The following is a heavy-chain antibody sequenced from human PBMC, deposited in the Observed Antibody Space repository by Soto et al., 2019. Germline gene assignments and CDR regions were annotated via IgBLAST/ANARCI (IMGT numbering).Heavy chain of an antibody. CDR3: AKFTALELLPDYFDY. J-gene: IGHJ4*02. V-gene: IGHV4-39*01. D-gene: IGHD1-26*01. CDR1: GGPISSSGDY. Sequence: SETLSLTCTVTGGPISSSGDYWGWVRQTPGKGLEWIGTISNSGSTYYNPSVMSRVTISVDTSKKQFSLRLISVTAADTAVYYCAKFTALELLPDYFDYWGQGTLVTVSS. CDR2: ISNSGST.